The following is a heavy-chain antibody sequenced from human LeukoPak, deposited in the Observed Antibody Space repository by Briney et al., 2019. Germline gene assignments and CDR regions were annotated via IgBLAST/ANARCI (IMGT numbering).Heavy chain of an antibody. J-gene: IGHJ6*02. D-gene: IGHD2-15*01. Sequence: ASVKVSCKASGYTFTGYYMHWVRQAPGQGLEWMGWIDPNSGNTNYAQKFQGRVTMTRDTSISAAYVELSRLRSDDTAVYYCASISRSKPRGGLYYYGMDVWGQGTTVTVSS. CDR1: GYTFTGYY. V-gene: IGHV1-2*02. CDR2: IDPNSGNT. CDR3: ASISRSKPRGGLYYYGMDV.